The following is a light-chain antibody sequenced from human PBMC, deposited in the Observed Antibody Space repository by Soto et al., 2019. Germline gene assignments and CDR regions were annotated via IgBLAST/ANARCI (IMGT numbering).Light chain of an antibody. CDR1: NIGSTR. V-gene: IGLV3-21*04. CDR3: QVWDITTDHYV. CDR2: YDS. Sequence: SSELTQPPSVSVAPEKTARITCGGNNIGSTRVHWYRQKPGQAPVLVIYYDSDRPSGIPERFSGSNSGNTATLTISRVEAGDEADYYCQVWDITTDHYVFGTGTKVTVL. J-gene: IGLJ1*01.